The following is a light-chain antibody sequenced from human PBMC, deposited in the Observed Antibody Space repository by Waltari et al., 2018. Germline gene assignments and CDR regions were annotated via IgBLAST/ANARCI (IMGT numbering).Light chain of an antibody. CDR3: QQYGSSVMYT. V-gene: IGKV3-20*01. CDR1: QSITKKF. J-gene: IGKJ2*01. CDR2: GAS. Sequence: VLTQSPGTLSLSPGERATLSCRASQSITKKFFAWYQQKPGQAPRLLIYGASSRAAGIPDRFSGSGSGTHFTLTISRLEPEDSAVYYCQQYGSSVMYTFGQGTKLEIK.